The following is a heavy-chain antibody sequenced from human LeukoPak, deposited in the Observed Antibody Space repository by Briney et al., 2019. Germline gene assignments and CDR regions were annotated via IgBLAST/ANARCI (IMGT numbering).Heavy chain of an antibody. V-gene: IGHV4-59*01. J-gene: IGHJ4*02. CDR1: GGSLSTYY. Sequence: PSETLSLTCTVSGGSLSTYYWSWVRQPPGKGLEWIGYVYYSGSTNYNPSLKSRVTISVDTSKNQFSLKLSSVTAADTAVYYCARSPRGRELRFDYWGQGTLVTVSS. D-gene: IGHD1-26*01. CDR3: ARSPRGRELRFDY. CDR2: VYYSGST.